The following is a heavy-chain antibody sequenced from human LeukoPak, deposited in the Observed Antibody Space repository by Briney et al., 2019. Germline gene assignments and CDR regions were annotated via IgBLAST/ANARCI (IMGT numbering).Heavy chain of an antibody. J-gene: IGHJ3*02. V-gene: IGHV4-4*07. D-gene: IGHD4-17*01. Sequence: PSETLSLTCTVSGGAISDYYWSWIRQPAGKGLEWIGRIYTSGSTNYNPSLKSRVTISVDKSKNQFSLKLSSVTAADTAVYYCARWTTGRDAFDIWGQGTMVTVSS. CDR1: GGAISDYY. CDR3: ARWTTGRDAFDI. CDR2: IYTSGST.